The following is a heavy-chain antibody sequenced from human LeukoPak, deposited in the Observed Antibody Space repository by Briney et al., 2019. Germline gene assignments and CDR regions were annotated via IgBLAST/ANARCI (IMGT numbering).Heavy chain of an antibody. J-gene: IGHJ6*03. CDR3: ARESSGSRRVNYYYYMDV. CDR2: ISYDGSNK. V-gene: IGHV3-30-3*01. D-gene: IGHD1-26*01. CDR1: GFTFSSYA. Sequence: PGRSLRLSCAASGFTFSSYAMHWVRQAPGKGLEWVAVISYDGSNKYYADSVKGRFTISRDNSKNTVYLQMNSLRAEDTAVYYCARESSGSRRVNYYYYMDVWGKGTTVTVSS.